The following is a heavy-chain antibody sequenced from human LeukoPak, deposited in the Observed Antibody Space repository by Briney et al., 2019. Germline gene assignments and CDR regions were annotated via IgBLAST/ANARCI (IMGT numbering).Heavy chain of an antibody. CDR2: IRNDGNDK. J-gene: IGHJ4*02. CDR3: ARDFEWSFDT. CDR1: GFTFNKHG. V-gene: IGHV3-30*02. Sequence: SGGSLRLSCAASGFTFNKHGMHWVRQAPGKGLEWFSFIRNDGNDKYYADSVKGRFTISRDNSKNTLYLQMNSLRPEDTALYYCARDFEWSFDTWDQGTLVTVSS. D-gene: IGHD3-3*01.